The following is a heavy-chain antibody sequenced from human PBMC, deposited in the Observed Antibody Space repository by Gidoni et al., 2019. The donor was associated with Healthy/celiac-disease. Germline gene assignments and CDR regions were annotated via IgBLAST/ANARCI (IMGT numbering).Heavy chain of an antibody. CDR3: AHSGPYLYDFWSGYSPNFDY. CDR2: IYWNDDK. J-gene: IGHJ4*02. D-gene: IGHD3-3*01. Sequence: QITLKESGPTLVKPTQTLTLTCTFSGFSLSTSGVGVGWIRQPPGKALEWLALIYWNDDKRYSPSLKSRLTITKDTSKNQVVLTMTNMDPVDTATYYCAHSGPYLYDFWSGYSPNFDYWGQGTLVTVSS. V-gene: IGHV2-5*01. CDR1: GFSLSTSGVG.